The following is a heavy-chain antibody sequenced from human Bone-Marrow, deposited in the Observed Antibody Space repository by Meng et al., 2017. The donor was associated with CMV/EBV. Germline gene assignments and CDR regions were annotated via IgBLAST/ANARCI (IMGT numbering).Heavy chain of an antibody. V-gene: IGHV3-7*01. CDR2: IRQDGSEK. CDR1: GFTFTDHY. J-gene: IGHJ4*02. CDR3: ARICVTGRACYPFDS. D-gene: IGHD2-2*01. Sequence: GGSLRLSCAASGFTFTDHYMDWVRQAPGKGLEWVANIRQDGSEKHYVDSVKGRFTISRDNTKNSLYLEMNTLRAEDTAVYHCARICVTGRACYPFDSWGQGARVTGSS.